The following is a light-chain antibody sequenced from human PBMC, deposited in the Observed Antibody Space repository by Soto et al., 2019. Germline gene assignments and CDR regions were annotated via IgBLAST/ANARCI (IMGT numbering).Light chain of an antibody. CDR3: SLYSSSSTLV. V-gene: IGLV2-14*01. Sequence: QSALTQPASVSGSAGQSMTISCTGTGSDVGGYNYVSWYQQHPGKAPKPMIYAVSNRPSGVSNRYSGSKSGNTASLTISGLQAEDEGDYYCSLYSSSSTLVVGGGTKLTV. J-gene: IGLJ2*01. CDR2: AVS. CDR1: GSDVGGYNY.